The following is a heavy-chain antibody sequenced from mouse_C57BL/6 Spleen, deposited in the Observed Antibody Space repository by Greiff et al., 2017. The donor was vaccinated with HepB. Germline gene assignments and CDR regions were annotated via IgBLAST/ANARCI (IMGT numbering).Heavy chain of an antibody. CDR1: GFTFSDYG. Sequence: DVQLVESGGGLVKPGGSLKLSCAASGFTFSDYGMHWVRQAPEKGLEWVAYISSGSSTIYYADTVKGRFTISRDNAKNTLFLQMTSLRSEDTAMYYCARETYYGSSYDWFAYWGQGTLVTVSA. CDR2: ISSGSSTI. D-gene: IGHD1-1*01. V-gene: IGHV5-17*01. J-gene: IGHJ3*01. CDR3: ARETYYGSSYDWFAY.